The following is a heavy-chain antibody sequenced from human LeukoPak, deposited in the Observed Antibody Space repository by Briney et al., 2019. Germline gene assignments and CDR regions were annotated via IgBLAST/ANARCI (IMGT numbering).Heavy chain of an antibody. V-gene: IGHV3-21*01. CDR2: ISSSSSYI. J-gene: IGHJ3*02. Sequence: GGSLRLSCAASGFTFSSYSMNWVRQAPGKGLEWVSSISSSSSYIYYADSVKGRFTISRDNAKNSLYLQMNSLRAEDTAVYYCARGIAAGTRAFDIWGQGTMVTVSS. CDR3: ARGIAAGTRAFDI. CDR1: GFTFSSYS. D-gene: IGHD6-13*01.